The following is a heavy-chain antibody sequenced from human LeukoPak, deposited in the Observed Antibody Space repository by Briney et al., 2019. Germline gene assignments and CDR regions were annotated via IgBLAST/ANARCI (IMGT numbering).Heavy chain of an antibody. CDR3: ARDKQDYDSSGYYDY. V-gene: IGHV3-66*01. CDR1: GFTVSSNY. Sequence: GGSLRLSCAASGFTVSSNYMSWVRQAPGKGLEWVSVIYSGGSTYYADSMKGRFTISRDNSKNTLYLQMNSLRAEDTAVYYCARDKQDYDSSGYYDYWGQGTLVTVSS. CDR2: IYSGGST. D-gene: IGHD3-22*01. J-gene: IGHJ4*02.